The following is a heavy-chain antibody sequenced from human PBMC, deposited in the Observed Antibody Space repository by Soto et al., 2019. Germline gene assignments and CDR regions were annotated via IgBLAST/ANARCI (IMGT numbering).Heavy chain of an antibody. V-gene: IGHV4-59*08. Sequence: SETLSLTCTVSGGSISSYYWSWIRQPPGKGLEWIGYIYYSGSTNYNPSLKSRVTISVDTSKNQFSLKLSSVTAADTAVYYCARGDRRLGVTKRYWYFDLWGRGTLVTVSS. CDR1: GGSISSYY. CDR2: IYYSGST. CDR3: ARGDRRLGVTKRYWYFDL. J-gene: IGHJ2*01. D-gene: IGHD3-10*01.